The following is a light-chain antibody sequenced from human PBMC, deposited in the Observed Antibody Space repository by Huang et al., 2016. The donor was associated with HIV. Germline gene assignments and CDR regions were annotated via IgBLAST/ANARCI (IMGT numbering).Light chain of an antibody. CDR1: RSVSDNY. CDR3: QQYSSSPYT. CDR2: DTS. V-gene: IGKV3D-20*01. Sequence: EILLTQSPGTLSLSPGQRASLSCGASRSVSDNYLAWYQHQPGLAPRLLIYDTSNRATGIPDRISGSGSGSDFTLTIGRLEPEDFAVYYCQQYSSSPYTFGQGTKL. J-gene: IGKJ2*01.